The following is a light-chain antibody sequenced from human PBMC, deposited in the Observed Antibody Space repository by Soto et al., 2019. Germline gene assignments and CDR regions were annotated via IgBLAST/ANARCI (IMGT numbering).Light chain of an antibody. Sequence: QSALTQPASVSGSPGQSITISCTGTSSDIGSYNYVAWYQQFPGKTPKLIIYEVRNRPSGVSFRFSGSKSGNTASLTISGLQAEDEADYYCCSYAGSYTLVFGGGTKVTVL. CDR2: EVR. CDR3: CSYAGSYTLV. CDR1: SSDIGSYNY. J-gene: IGLJ2*01. V-gene: IGLV2-14*01.